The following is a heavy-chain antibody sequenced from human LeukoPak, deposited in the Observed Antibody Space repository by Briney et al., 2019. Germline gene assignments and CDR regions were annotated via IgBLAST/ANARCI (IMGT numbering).Heavy chain of an antibody. CDR2: IYSGGST. V-gene: IGHV3-66*01. CDR1: GFTVSSNF. CDR3: ARVQYSGTYSDAFDI. J-gene: IGHJ3*02. Sequence: PGGSLRLSCAASGFTVSSNFMSWVRQAPGKGLEWVSVIYSGGSTYYADSVKGRFTISRDNSKNTLYRQLNSLRAEDTAAYYCARVQYSGTYSDAFDIWGQGTMVTVSS. D-gene: IGHD1-26*01.